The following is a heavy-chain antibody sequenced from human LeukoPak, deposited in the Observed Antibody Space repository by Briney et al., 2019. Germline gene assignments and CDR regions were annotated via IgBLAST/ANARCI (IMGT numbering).Heavy chain of an antibody. Sequence: GGSLRLSCAASGFPFSSYAMSWVRQAPGKGLEWVSAISGSGGSTYYADSVKGRFTISRDNSKNTLYLQMNSLRAEDTAVYYCAKDWPRGYSLGWFDPWGQGTLVTVSS. V-gene: IGHV3-23*01. CDR3: AKDWPRGYSLGWFDP. J-gene: IGHJ5*02. D-gene: IGHD5-18*01. CDR2: ISGSGGST. CDR1: GFPFSSYA.